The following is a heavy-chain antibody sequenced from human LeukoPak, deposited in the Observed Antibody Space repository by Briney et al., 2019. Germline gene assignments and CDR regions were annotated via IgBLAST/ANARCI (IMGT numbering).Heavy chain of an antibody. CDR2: ISSRSSYI. CDR1: GFTLSTYS. D-gene: IGHD5-18*01. J-gene: IGHJ4*02. V-gene: IGHV3-21*01. CDR3: ARVDTTIVTGGFDY. Sequence: GGSLRLSCAASGFTLSTYSMNWVRQAPGKGLEWVSSISSRSSYIYYADSVKGRFTISRDNAKNSLYLQMNSLRAEDTAVYYCARVDTTIVTGGFDYWGQGTLVTVSS.